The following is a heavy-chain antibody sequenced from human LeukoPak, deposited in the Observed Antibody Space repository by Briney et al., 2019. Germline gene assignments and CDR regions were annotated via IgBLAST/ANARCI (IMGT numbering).Heavy chain of an antibody. CDR3: ARDRGSSGYLYYFDY. V-gene: IGHV3-30*03. J-gene: IGHJ4*02. D-gene: IGHD3-22*01. CDR1: GFTFSSYG. Sequence: QSGGSLRLSCAASGFTFSSYGMHWVRQAPGKGLEWVAVISYDGSNKYYADSVKGRFTISRDNSKNTLYLQMNSLRAEDTAVYYCARDRGSSGYLYYFDYWGQGTLVTVSS. CDR2: ISYDGSNK.